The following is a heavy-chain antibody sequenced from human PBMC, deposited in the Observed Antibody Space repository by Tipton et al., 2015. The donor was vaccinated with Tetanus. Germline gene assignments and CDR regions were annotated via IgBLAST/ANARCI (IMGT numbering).Heavy chain of an antibody. CDR2: IYFEGST. CDR1: GASISDKKYY. D-gene: IGHD3-3*01. Sequence: TLSLTCTVSGASISDKKYYWGWIRQAPGKGLEWIASIYFEGSTYYSPSLRSRLTIDVDTSQNLFSLRLASVTAADTAVYFCARANFDFSKKGPFDSWGQGILVIVSA. CDR3: ARANFDFSKKGPFDS. J-gene: IGHJ4*02. V-gene: IGHV4-39*02.